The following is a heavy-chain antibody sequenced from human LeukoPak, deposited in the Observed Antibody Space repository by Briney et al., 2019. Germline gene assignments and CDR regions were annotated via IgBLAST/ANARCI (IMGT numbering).Heavy chain of an antibody. CDR1: GFTFSSYA. CDR2: IVDTGDGT. D-gene: IGHD4/OR15-4a*01. Sequence: PGGSLRLSCAASGFTFSSYAMSWVRQAPGKGLEWVSTIVDTGDGTFYADSVRGRFTISRDSSKNMLSLQMNSLRADDTAVYYCAKERGHPLPNYHMDVWGKGTTVTVSS. J-gene: IGHJ6*03. CDR3: AKERGHPLPNYHMDV. V-gene: IGHV3-23*01.